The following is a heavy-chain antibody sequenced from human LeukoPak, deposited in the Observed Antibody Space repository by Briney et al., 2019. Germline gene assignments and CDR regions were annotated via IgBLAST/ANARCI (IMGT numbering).Heavy chain of an antibody. Sequence: GGSLRLSCEVPGFTVRDNYMSWVRQAPGEGLEWVSAISPSGDSTTYRDSVKGQFTISRDNSKNRLYLQMNTLTVEDTAIYYCARRLLTGGLTDFFDYWGQGTLVTVSS. CDR3: ARRLLTGGLTDFFDY. CDR1: GFTVRDNY. CDR2: ISPSGDST. D-gene: IGHD3-9*01. V-gene: IGHV3-23*01. J-gene: IGHJ4*02.